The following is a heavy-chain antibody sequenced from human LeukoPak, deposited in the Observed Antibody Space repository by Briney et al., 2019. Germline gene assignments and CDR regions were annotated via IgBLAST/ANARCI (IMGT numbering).Heavy chain of an antibody. J-gene: IGHJ2*01. Sequence: GGSLRHSCAASGFTFSSYAMSWVRQAPGKGLEWVSAISGSGGSTYYADSVKGRFTISRDNSKNTLYLQMNSLRAEDTAVHYCATAVGFWDFDIWGRGTLVTVSS. CDR1: GFTFSSYA. V-gene: IGHV3-23*01. CDR3: ATAVGFWDFDI. D-gene: IGHD1-26*01. CDR2: ISGSGGST.